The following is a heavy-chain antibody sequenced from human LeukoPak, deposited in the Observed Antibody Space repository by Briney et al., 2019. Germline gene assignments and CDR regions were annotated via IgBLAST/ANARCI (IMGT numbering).Heavy chain of an antibody. Sequence: PGGSLRLSCPGSGFSVSNYYMSWDRQAPGKGLEWVACLSGSGGGANYADSVQGRLTIYRNNPKNTLYLQMNSLRAEERAVYFCAKRGVVIRVFPVRYHKEAYYFDPWGQGALVPVPS. CDR1: GFSVSNYY. CDR3: AKRGVVIRVFPVRYHKEAYYFDP. D-gene: IGHD3-10*01. J-gene: IGHJ4*02. CDR2: LSGSGGGA. V-gene: IGHV3-23*01.